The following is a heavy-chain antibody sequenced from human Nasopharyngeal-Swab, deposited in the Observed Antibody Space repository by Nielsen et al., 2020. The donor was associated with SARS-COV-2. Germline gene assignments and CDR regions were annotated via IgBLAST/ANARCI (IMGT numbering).Heavy chain of an antibody. V-gene: IGHV1-18*04. D-gene: IGHD3-3*01. CDR2: ISAYNGNT. CDR3: ERDGNFWSGYPLSADY. J-gene: IGHJ4*02. Sequence: ASVKVSCKASGYTFTSYGISWVRQAPGQGLEWMGWISAYNGNTNYAQKLQGRVTMTTDTSTSTAYMELRSLRSDDTAVYYCERDGNFWSGYPLSADYWGQGTLVTVSS. CDR1: GYTFTSYG.